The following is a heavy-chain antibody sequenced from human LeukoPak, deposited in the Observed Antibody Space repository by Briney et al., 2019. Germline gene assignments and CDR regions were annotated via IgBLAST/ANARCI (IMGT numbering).Heavy chain of an antibody. D-gene: IGHD2-2*01. V-gene: IGHV3-23*01. CDR1: GFTFSSYA. CDR3: AKDGGYCSSTSCYYYYYGMDV. Sequence: GGSLRLSCAASGFTFSSYAMSWVRQAPGKGLEWVSAISGSGGSTYYADSVKGRFTISRDNAKNSLYLQMNSLRAEDTALYYCAKDGGYCSSTSCYYYYYGMDVWGQGTTVTVSS. J-gene: IGHJ6*02. CDR2: ISGSGGST.